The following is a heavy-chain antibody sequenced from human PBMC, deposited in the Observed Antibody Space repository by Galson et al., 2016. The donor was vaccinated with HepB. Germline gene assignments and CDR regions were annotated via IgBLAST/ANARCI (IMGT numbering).Heavy chain of an antibody. D-gene: IGHD3-3*01. J-gene: IGHJ4*02. CDR3: AKDTGYDFWSGYYQIFDS. Sequence: SLRLSCAASGFTFSSYAMSWVRQAPGKGLEWVSGISGSGGDINYADSVKGRFTISRDNSKNTLYLQMNSLRAEDTALYYCAKDTGYDFWSGYYQIFDSWGQGTLVTVSS. CDR1: GFTFSSYA. V-gene: IGHV3-23*01. CDR2: ISGSGGDI.